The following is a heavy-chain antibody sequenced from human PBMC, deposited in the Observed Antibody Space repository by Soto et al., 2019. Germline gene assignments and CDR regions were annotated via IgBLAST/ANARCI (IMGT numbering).Heavy chain of an antibody. CDR1: GYTFTSYG. CDR3: AREGGVVRGLYYYYGMDV. J-gene: IGHJ6*02. V-gene: IGHV1-18*01. Sequence: AASVKVSCKASGYTFTSYGISWVRQAPGQGLEWMGWISAYNGNTNYAQKLQGRVTMTTDTSTSTAYMELRSLRSDDTAVYYCAREGGVVRGLYYYYGMDVWGQGTTVTVSS. CDR2: ISAYNGNT. D-gene: IGHD3-10*01.